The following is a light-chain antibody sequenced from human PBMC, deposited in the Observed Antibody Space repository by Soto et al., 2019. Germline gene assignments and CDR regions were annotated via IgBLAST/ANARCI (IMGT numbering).Light chain of an antibody. CDR2: DVS. V-gene: IGLV2-14*01. CDR3: SSYTSSSTPVV. J-gene: IGLJ2*01. CDR1: SSDVGGYNY. Sequence: QSVLTQPASVSGSPGQSITISCSATSSDVGGYNYVSWYQQHPGKAPKLMIYDVSNRPSGVSNRFSGSKSGNTASLTISGLQAEDEADYYCSSYTSSSTPVVFGGGTKVTVL.